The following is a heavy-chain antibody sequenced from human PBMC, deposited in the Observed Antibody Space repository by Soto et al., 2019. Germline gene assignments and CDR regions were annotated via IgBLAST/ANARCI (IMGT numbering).Heavy chain of an antibody. CDR2: IIPILGIA. V-gene: IGHV1-69*02. D-gene: IGHD4-4*01. CDR3: ARAPRDPHHTVTDVH. J-gene: IGHJ4*02. Sequence: GSSVKVSCKASGGTFSSYTISWVRQAPGQGLEWMGRIIPILGIANYAQKFQGRVTITADKSTSTAYMELSSLRSEDTAVYYCARAPRDPHHTVTDVHWGQGTLVTVPS. CDR1: GGTFSSYT.